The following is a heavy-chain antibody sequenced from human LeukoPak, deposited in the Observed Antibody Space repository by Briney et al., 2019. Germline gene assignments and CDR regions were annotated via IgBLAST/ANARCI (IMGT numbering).Heavy chain of an antibody. D-gene: IGHD2-2*01. V-gene: IGHV1-8*01. J-gene: IGHJ4*02. CDR1: GYTFTSYN. Sequence: GASVKVSCKASGYTFTSYNISWVRQATGQGLEWMGWMNPNSGDTGYAQKFQGRVTITRDTSASTAYMELSSLRSEDTAVYYCARGRCVGSTNCYYFDYWGQGTLVTVSS. CDR3: ARGRCVGSTNCYYFDY. CDR2: MNPNSGDT.